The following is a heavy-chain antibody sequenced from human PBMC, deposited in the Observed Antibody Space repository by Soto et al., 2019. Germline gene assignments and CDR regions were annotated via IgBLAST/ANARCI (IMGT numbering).Heavy chain of an antibody. CDR3: PSQDYSSSTDASFLVNGYFDL. CDR1: GGSISSSKW. V-gene: IGHV4-4*02. D-gene: IGHD6-6*01. J-gene: IGHJ2*01. Sequence: QMQLQESGPGLVRPSGTLSLTCGVSGGSISSSKWWTWVRQPPGKGPEWIGEKYHNGSTNYNPSLPGRVTISLDKSKNHFSLPLTSVTAADTAVYYCPSQDYSSSTDASFLVNGYFDLWGRGILVTVSS. CDR2: KYHNGST.